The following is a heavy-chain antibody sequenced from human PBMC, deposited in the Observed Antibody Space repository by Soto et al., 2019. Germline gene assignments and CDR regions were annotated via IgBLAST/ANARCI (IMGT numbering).Heavy chain of an antibody. J-gene: IGHJ5*02. D-gene: IGHD2-15*01. CDR2: INPSGGST. CDR1: GYTFTSYY. CDR3: ARRGSHCSGGSCYSTFNWFDP. V-gene: IGHV1-46*03. Sequence: QVQLVQSGAEVKKPGASVKVSCKASGYTFTSYYMHWVRQAPGQGLEWMGIINPSGGSTSYAQKVQGRVTMTRDTSAITVYMELSSMRSEDTAVYYCARRGSHCSGGSCYSTFNWFDPWGQGTLVTVSS.